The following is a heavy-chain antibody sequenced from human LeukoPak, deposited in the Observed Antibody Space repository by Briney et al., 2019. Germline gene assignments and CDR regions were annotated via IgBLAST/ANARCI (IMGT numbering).Heavy chain of an antibody. CDR3: ARSPGYCSSTSCYTNWFDP. J-gene: IGHJ5*02. Sequence: SVKVSCKASGFTFTSSAVQWVRQARGQRLEWIGWIVVGSGNTNYAQKFQERVTITRDMSTSTAYMELSSLRSEDTAVYYCARSPGYCSSTSCYTNWFDPWGQGTLVTVSS. D-gene: IGHD2-2*02. CDR1: GFTFTSSA. V-gene: IGHV1-58*01. CDR2: IVVGSGNT.